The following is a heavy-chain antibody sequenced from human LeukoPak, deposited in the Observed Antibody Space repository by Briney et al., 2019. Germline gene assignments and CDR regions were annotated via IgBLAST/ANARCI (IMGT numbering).Heavy chain of an antibody. Sequence: ASVKVSCKASGGTFSSYAISWVRQAPGQGLEWMGRIIPIFGTANYAHKFQGRVTITTDESTSTAYMELSSLRSEDTAVYYCARDLYGDQGLDAFDIWGQGTMVTVSS. D-gene: IGHD4-17*01. V-gene: IGHV1-69*05. CDR2: IIPIFGTA. CDR3: ARDLYGDQGLDAFDI. CDR1: GGTFSSYA. J-gene: IGHJ3*02.